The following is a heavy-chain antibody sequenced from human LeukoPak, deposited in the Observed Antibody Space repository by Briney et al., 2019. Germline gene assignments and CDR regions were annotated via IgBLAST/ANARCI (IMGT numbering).Heavy chain of an antibody. J-gene: IGHJ6*02. V-gene: IGHV3-30*18. CDR2: ISYDGSNK. Sequence: GGSLRLSCAASGFTFSSYGMHWVRQAPGKGLEWVAVISYDGSNKYYADSVKGRFTISRDNSKNTLYLQMNSLRAEDTAVYYCAKSGSSPYYYGTDGWGQGATVTLS. D-gene: IGHD6-13*01. CDR1: GFTFSSYG. CDR3: AKSGSSPYYYGTDG.